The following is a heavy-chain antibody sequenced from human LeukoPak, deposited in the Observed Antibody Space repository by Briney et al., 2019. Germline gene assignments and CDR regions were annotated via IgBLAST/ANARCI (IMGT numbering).Heavy chain of an antibody. CDR3: ARRYHDYSGYSRQFDY. Sequence: GESLKISCEGSGDSFNTYWIGWVRQMPGKGLECMGVIYPGDSDTRYSPSFQGQVTISAAKSISTAYLQWSSLKTSDNAMYYCARRYHDYSGYSRQFDYWGQGTLATVSP. CDR2: IYPGDSDT. D-gene: IGHD3-22*01. CDR1: GDSFNTYW. J-gene: IGHJ4*02. V-gene: IGHV5-51*01.